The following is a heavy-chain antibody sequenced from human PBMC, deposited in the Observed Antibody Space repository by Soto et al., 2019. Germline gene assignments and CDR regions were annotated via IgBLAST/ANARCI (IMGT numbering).Heavy chain of an antibody. D-gene: IGHD1-20*01. J-gene: IGHJ5*02. Sequence: XSVQVSCKASVLIYSYYFMHCVRQAPGQGLAWMGIINPSGDSRNYAQKFQGRVTITRDTSTSAFYMDLSSVRYEYTAVYYCARDNCQNYATPGASSWFHHRGQGDPVTVSS. CDR1: VLIYSYYF. CDR3: ARDNCQNYATPGASSWFHH. CDR2: INPSGDSR. V-gene: IGHV1-46*01.